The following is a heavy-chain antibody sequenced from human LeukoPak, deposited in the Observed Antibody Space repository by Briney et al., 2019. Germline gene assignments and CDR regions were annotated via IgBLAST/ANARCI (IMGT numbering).Heavy chain of an antibody. Sequence: GGSLRLSCAASGFTFTTNAMSWVRQAPGRGLEWVSAISGRTGATYYADSEKGRFTISRDNSKSTLYLQMDSLRAEDTAVYYCAKCGNSGCHLIDYWGQGTLVTVSS. J-gene: IGHJ4*02. V-gene: IGHV3-23*01. D-gene: IGHD5-12*01. CDR3: AKCGNSGCHLIDY. CDR1: GFTFTTNA. CDR2: ISGRTGAT.